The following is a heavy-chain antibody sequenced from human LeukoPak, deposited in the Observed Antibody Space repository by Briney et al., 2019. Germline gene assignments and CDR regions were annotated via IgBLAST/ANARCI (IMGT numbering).Heavy chain of an antibody. J-gene: IGHJ3*02. CDR1: GGSISSYC. D-gene: IGHD5-12*01. CDR2: IYYSGST. V-gene: IGHV4-59*01. Sequence: SETLSLTCTVSGGSISSYCWSWIRQPPGKGLEWIGYIYYSGSTNYNPSLKSRVTISVDTSKNQFSLKLSSVTAADTAVYYCAKGHPSGYDRGVFDIWGQGTMVTVSS. CDR3: AKGHPSGYDRGVFDI.